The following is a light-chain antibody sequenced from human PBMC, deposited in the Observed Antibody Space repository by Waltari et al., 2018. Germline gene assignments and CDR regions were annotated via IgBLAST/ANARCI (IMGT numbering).Light chain of an antibody. CDR2: DAS. Sequence: DIQLTQSPSFLSASVGDTVTITCRASQGISNYLAWYQVRPGKAPKILIYDASTVQSGVPSRFSGSGFGTDFTLTISGLQPEDFSIYYCQQFTSYPLTFGGGTKMEIK. J-gene: IGKJ4*01. CDR3: QQFTSYPLT. CDR1: QGISNY. V-gene: IGKV1-9*01.